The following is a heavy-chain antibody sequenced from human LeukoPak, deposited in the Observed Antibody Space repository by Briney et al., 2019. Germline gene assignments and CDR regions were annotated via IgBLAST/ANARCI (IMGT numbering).Heavy chain of an antibody. CDR3: ATYRQVLLPFES. CDR1: GFTFSTFA. J-gene: IGHJ4*02. V-gene: IGHV3-23*01. Sequence: GGSLRLSCEASGFTFSTFAMIWVRQPPGKGLEWVSSIFPSGGEIHYADSVRGRFTISRDNSKSTLSLQMNSLRAGDTAIYYCATYRQVLLPFESWGQGTLVTVSS. D-gene: IGHD2/OR15-2a*01. CDR2: IFPSGGEI.